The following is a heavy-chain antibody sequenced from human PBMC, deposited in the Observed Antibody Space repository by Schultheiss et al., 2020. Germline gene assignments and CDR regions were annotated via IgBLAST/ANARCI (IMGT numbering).Heavy chain of an antibody. J-gene: IGHJ6*02. CDR3: ARGGDIPDYGMDV. CDR1: GGSISSGGYY. D-gene: IGHD2-15*01. V-gene: IGHV4-31*03. CDR2: IYYSGST. Sequence: SETLSLTCTVSGGSISSGGYYWSWIRQHPGKGLEWIGYIYYSGSTYYNPSLKSRVTISVDTSKNQFSLKLSSVTAADTAVYYCARGGDIPDYGMDVWGQGTTVTVSS.